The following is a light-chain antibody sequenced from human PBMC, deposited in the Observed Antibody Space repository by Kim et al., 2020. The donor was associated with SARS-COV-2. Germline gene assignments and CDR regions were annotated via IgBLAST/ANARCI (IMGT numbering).Light chain of an antibody. CDR2: EDN. Sequence: TVTISCARSSGSIASNYVQWYQQRPGSAPTTVIYEDNQRPSGVPDRFSGSIDSSSNSASLTISGLKTEDEADYYCQSYDSSNVVFGGGTQLTVL. CDR1: SGSIASNY. V-gene: IGLV6-57*03. CDR3: QSYDSSNVV. J-gene: IGLJ2*01.